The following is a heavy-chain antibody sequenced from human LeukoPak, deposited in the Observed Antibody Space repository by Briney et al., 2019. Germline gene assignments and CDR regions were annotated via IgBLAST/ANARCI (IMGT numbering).Heavy chain of an antibody. J-gene: IGHJ3*02. D-gene: IGHD3-22*01. CDR1: GFTFSSYA. Sequence: PGGSLRLSCAASGFTFSSYAMSWVRQAPGKGLEWVSAISGSGGSTYYADSVKGRFTISRDNSKNTLYLQMNSLRAEDTAVYYCAKVTRDSSGYYYGFRDAFDIWGQGTMVTVSS. CDR2: ISGSGGST. CDR3: AKVTRDSSGYYYGFRDAFDI. V-gene: IGHV3-23*01.